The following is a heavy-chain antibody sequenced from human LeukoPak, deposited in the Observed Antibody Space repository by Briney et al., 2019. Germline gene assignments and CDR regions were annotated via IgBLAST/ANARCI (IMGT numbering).Heavy chain of an antibody. V-gene: IGHV3-7*01. CDR1: EFTFSSYW. CDR2: IKQDGGQI. D-gene: IGHD4-17*01. J-gene: IGHJ4*02. CDR3: ARLGARQMLEY. Sequence: GGSLRLSCAASEFTFSSYWMSWVRQAPGKGLEWVANIKQDGGQIYYLESVKGRFTVSRDNAKNSLYLQMNSLRAEDAAVYYCARLGARQMLEYWGQGTLVTVSS.